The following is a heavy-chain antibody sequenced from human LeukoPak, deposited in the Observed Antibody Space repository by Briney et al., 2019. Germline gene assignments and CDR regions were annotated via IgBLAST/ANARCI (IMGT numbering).Heavy chain of an antibody. V-gene: IGHV3-48*03. J-gene: IGHJ6*03. CDR1: GFTFSSYE. Sequence: PGGSLRLSCAASGFTFSSYEMNWVRQAPGKGLEWVSYISSSGSTIYYADSVKGRFTISRDNAKNSLYLQMNSLRAEDTAVYYCAREGSSSGWYYYYMDVWGKGTTVTISS. CDR2: ISSSGSTI. D-gene: IGHD6-19*01. CDR3: AREGSSSGWYYYYMDV.